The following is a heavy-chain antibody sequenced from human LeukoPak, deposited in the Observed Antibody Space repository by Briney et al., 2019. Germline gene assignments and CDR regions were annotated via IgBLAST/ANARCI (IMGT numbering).Heavy chain of an antibody. Sequence: GGSLRLSCAASGFTFSSYAMSWVRQAPGKGLEWVGRIASKTDGGTTDYAAPVKGRFTISRDDSKNTLFLQMNSLKTEDTAVYYCTTGIRGDCGQGTLVTVSS. CDR1: GFTFSSYA. V-gene: IGHV3-15*04. J-gene: IGHJ4*02. CDR3: TTGIRGD. CDR2: IASKTDGGTT.